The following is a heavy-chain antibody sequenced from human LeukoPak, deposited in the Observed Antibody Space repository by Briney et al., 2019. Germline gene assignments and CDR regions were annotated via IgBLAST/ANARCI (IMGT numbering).Heavy chain of an antibody. D-gene: IGHD2-15*01. CDR2: IYHSGST. V-gene: IGHV4-38-2*02. CDR3: AREFPVAATRPAFDI. CDR1: GYSISSGNY. Sequence: SETLSLTCTVSGYSISSGNYWDWIRQPPGKGLEWIGSIYHSGSTNYNPSLKSRVTISVDTSKNQFSLKLSSVTAADTAVYYCAREFPVAATRPAFDIWGHGTMVTVSS. J-gene: IGHJ3*02.